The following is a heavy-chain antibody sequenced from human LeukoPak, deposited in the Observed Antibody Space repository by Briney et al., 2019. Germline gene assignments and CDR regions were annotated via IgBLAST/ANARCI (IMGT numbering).Heavy chain of an antibody. CDR2: ISGSGGSK. V-gene: IGHV3-23*01. Sequence: GGSLRLACAASGFTFSSFAMRWVRQAPGKGVEWVSAISGSGGSKYYADSVKGGLTISRDNSKNPLYLQINSLRADDTAVYYCAKTVGPYYYYKMDVWGQGTTVTVSS. CDR1: GFTFSSFA. D-gene: IGHD3-16*01. J-gene: IGHJ6*02. CDR3: AKTVGPYYYYKMDV.